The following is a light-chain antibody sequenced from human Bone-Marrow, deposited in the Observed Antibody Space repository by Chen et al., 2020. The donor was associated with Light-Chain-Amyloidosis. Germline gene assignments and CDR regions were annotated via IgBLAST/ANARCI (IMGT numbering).Light chain of an antibody. Sequence: SYDLTQPPSVSVSPGPTARITCSGDALPTKYAYWYQQKPGQAPALVIHRDTERPSGISERFSGSSSGTTATLTISGVQAEDEADYHCQSADSSGTYEVIFGGGTKLTVL. CDR1: ALPTKY. CDR3: QSADSSGTYEVI. CDR2: RDT. J-gene: IGLJ2*01. V-gene: IGLV3-25*03.